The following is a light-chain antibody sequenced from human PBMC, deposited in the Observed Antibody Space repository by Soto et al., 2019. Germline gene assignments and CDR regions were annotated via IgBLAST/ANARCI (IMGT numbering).Light chain of an antibody. J-gene: IGKJ1*01. Sequence: LGQGVRSTLSSRASQSVSTDLAWYQQKPGQAPRLLIYGASSRATGIPDRFSGSGSGTDFSLTISRLEAEDSPVYYCQQFGRSPRTFGQGTKVDIK. CDR3: QQFGRSPRT. V-gene: IGKV3-20*01. CDR2: GAS. CDR1: QSVSTD.